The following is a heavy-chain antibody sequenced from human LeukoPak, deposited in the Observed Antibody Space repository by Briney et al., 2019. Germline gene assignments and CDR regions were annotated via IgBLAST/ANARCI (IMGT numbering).Heavy chain of an antibody. Sequence: GGSLRLSCAASGFTVSSNEMSWVRQAPGKGLEWVSSISGGSTYYADSRKGRFTISRDNSKNTLHLQMNSLRADDAAVYYCARAPVTSCRGAFCYPFDIWGQGTLVTVSS. CDR1: GFTVSSNE. CDR2: ISGGST. V-gene: IGHV3-38-3*01. CDR3: ARAPVTSCRGAFCYPFDI. J-gene: IGHJ4*02. D-gene: IGHD2-15*01.